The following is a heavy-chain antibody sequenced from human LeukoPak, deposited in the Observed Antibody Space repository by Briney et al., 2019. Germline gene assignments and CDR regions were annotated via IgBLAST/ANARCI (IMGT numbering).Heavy chain of an antibody. CDR1: GFTFSTYA. D-gene: IGHD6-19*01. CDR2: ILGSGSST. J-gene: IGHJ4*02. Sequence: GGSLRLSCAASGFTFSTYAMSWVRQAPGRGLEWVSTILGSGSSTYYADSVKGRFSISRDNSKNTLYLQMNSLRAEDTAVYYCAKALWYRSGWYGFDYWGQGTLVTVSS. CDR3: AKALWYRSGWYGFDY. V-gene: IGHV3-23*01.